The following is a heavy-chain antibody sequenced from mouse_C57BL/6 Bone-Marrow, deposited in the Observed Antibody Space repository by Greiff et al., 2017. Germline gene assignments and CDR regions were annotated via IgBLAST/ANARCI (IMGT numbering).Heavy chain of an antibody. V-gene: IGHV1-69*01. Sequence: VQLQQPGAELVMPGASVKLSCKASGYTFTSYWMHWVKQRPGQGLEWIGEIDPSDSYTNYNQKFKGKSTLTVDKSSSTAYMQLSSLTSEDAAVYYCARGSSGYVPAWFAYWGQGTLVTVSA. CDR2: IDPSDSYT. CDR1: GYTFTSYW. CDR3: ARGSSGYVPAWFAY. D-gene: IGHD3-2*02. J-gene: IGHJ3*01.